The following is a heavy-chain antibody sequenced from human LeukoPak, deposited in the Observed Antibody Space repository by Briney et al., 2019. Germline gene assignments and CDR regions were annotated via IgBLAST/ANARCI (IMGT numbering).Heavy chain of an antibody. CDR3: ARGQAVAGTSLDY. CDR1: GYSFTSYA. V-gene: IGHV1-3*01. D-gene: IGHD6-19*01. Sequence: ASVKVSCKASGYSFTSYAMHWVRHAPGQRLEWMGWINAGNGNTKYSQKFQGRVTITRDTSASTAYTELSSLRSEDTAVYYCARGQAVAGTSLDYWGQGTLVTVSS. CDR2: INAGNGNT. J-gene: IGHJ4*02.